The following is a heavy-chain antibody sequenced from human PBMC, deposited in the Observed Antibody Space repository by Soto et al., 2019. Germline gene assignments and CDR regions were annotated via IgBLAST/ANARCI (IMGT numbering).Heavy chain of an antibody. Sequence: LRLSCAASGFTFSSYGMHWVRQAPGKGLEWVAVISYDGSNKYYADSVKGRFTISRDNSKNTLYLQMNSLRAEDTAVYYCAKGCVYYDFWSGYSDLDYWGQGTLVTVSS. J-gene: IGHJ4*02. CDR1: GFTFSSYG. CDR3: AKGCVYYDFWSGYSDLDY. CDR2: ISYDGSNK. V-gene: IGHV3-30*18. D-gene: IGHD3-3*01.